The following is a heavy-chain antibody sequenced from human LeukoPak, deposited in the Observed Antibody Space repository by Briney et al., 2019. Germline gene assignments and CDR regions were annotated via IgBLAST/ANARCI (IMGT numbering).Heavy chain of an antibody. CDR2: ISSSSSTI. V-gene: IGHV3-48*01. D-gene: IGHD2-2*01. CDR3: ASDRIYCSSTSCPPDGMDV. CDR1: GFTFSSYS. Sequence: GGSLRLSCAASGFTFSSYSMNWVRQAPGKGLEWVSYISSSSSTIYYADSVKGRFTIPRDNAKNSLYLQMNSLRAEDTAVYYCASDRIYCSSTSCPPDGMDVWGQGTTVTVSS. J-gene: IGHJ6*02.